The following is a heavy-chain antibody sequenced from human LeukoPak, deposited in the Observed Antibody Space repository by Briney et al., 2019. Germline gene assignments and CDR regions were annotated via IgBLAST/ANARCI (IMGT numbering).Heavy chain of an antibody. J-gene: IGHJ4*02. Sequence: GGSLRLSCAASGFTFSSYSMNWVRQAPGEGLEWVSSISSSSSYIYYADSVKGRFTISRDNAKNSLYLQMNSLRAEDTAVYYCARGRVDYGGKEGPFDYWGQGTLVTVSS. D-gene: IGHD4-23*01. CDR3: ARGRVDYGGKEGPFDY. V-gene: IGHV3-21*01. CDR1: GFTFSSYS. CDR2: ISSSSSYI.